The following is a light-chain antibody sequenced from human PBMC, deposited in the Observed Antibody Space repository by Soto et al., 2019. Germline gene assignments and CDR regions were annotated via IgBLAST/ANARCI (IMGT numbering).Light chain of an antibody. CDR3: QSYDSSLSGPV. J-gene: IGLJ2*01. CDR2: DNS. CDR1: SSNIGTGYD. Sequence: QLVLTQPPSVSGAPGQRVTISCTGSSSNIGTGYDVHWYQQLPGTAPKLLIYDNSNRPSGVPDRFSGSKSGTSASLAITGLQADDEADYYCQSYDSSLSGPVFGGGTKVTVL. V-gene: IGLV1-40*01.